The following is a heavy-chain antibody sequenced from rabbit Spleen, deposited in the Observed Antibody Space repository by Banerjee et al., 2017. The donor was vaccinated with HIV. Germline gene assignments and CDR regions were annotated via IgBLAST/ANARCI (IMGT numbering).Heavy chain of an antibody. V-gene: IGHV1S40*01. CDR1: GFSFSSGYY. J-gene: IGHJ4*01. CDR3: ARGNSGDYNL. Sequence: QSLEESGGDLVKPGASLTLTCTASGFSFSSGYYMCWVRQAPGKGLEWIACIYAGTTSRTYYASWAKGRFTISKTSSTTVTLQMTSLTAADTATYFCARGNSGDYNLWGPGTLVTVS. CDR2: IYAGTTSRT. D-gene: IGHD1-1*01.